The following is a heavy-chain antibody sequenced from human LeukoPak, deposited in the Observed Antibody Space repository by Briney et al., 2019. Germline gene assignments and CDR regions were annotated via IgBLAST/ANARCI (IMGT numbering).Heavy chain of an antibody. D-gene: IGHD5-18*01. CDR3: ARHGSVGGYSYGINVFDY. CDR2: INHSGST. Sequence: PSETLSLTCAVYGGSFSGYYWSWIRQPPGKGLEWSGVINHSGSTNYTPSLKSRVTISVDTSKNQFSLKLSSVTAADTAVYYCARHGSVGGYSYGINVFDYWGQGTLVTVSS. V-gene: IGHV4-34*01. J-gene: IGHJ4*02. CDR1: GGSFSGYY.